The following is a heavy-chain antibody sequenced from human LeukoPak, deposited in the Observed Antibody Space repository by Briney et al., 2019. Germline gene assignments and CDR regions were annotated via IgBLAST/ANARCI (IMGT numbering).Heavy chain of an antibody. D-gene: IGHD4-17*01. Sequence: PGGSLRLSCAASGFIFSSYNMNWVRQAPGKGLEWVSSTSSRSRDVYYADSVKGRFTISRDNTKSSLFLQMDSLRAEDTAVYYCASTIVTTVYPPGWYFDLWGRGTQVTVSS. V-gene: IGHV3-21*06. J-gene: IGHJ2*01. CDR2: TSSRSRDV. CDR3: ASTIVTTVYPPGWYFDL. CDR1: GFIFSSYN.